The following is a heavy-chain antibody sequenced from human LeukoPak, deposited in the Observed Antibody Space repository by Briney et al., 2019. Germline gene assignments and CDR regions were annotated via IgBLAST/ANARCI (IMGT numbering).Heavy chain of an antibody. V-gene: IGHV4-34*01. CDR2: INHSGST. CDR3: ARGSLVAAAPTHPPGY. Sequence: SETLSLTCAVYGGSFSGYYWSWIRQPPGKGLEWIGEINHSGSTNYNPSLKSRVTISVDTSKNQFSLKLSSVTAEDTAVYYCARGSLVAAAPTHPPGYWGQGTLVTVSS. D-gene: IGHD6-13*01. CDR1: GGSFSGYY. J-gene: IGHJ4*02.